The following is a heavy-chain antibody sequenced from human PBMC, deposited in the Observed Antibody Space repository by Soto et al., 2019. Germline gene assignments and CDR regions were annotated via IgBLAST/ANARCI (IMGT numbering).Heavy chain of an antibody. CDR2: ITVNGNT. CDR3: ARERGENWTYEAH. CDR1: GAYISDFS. J-gene: IGHJ1*01. V-gene: IGHV4-4*07. Sequence: QVQQLESGQGLVKPWDTLSLTCTVSGAYISDFSWSWIRQPAGKGLEWIGRITVNGNTQYNPSFRSRVTMSMDTSRNQCSLNLQSATAADTALYYCARERGENWTYEAHWGQGTLVTVSS. D-gene: IGHD1-7*01.